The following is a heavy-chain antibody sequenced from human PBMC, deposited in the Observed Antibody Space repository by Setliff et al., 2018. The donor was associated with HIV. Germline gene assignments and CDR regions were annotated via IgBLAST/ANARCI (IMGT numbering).Heavy chain of an antibody. J-gene: IGHJ2*01. CDR1: GGSFSGYY. D-gene: IGHD6-6*01. CDR2: INHSGST. Sequence: SETLSLTCTVSGGSFSGYYWSWIRQPPGKGLEWIGEINHSGSTNYNPSLKSRVTISVDTSKNQFSLKLSSVTAADTAVYYCARGSGIAARRGNWYFDLWGRGTLVTVSS. V-gene: IGHV4-34*01. CDR3: ARGSGIAARRGNWYFDL.